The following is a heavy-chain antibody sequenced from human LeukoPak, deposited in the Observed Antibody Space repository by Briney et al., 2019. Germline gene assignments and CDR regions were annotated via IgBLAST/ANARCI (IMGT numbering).Heavy chain of an antibody. V-gene: IGHV3-23*01. J-gene: IGHJ6*02. CDR1: GFTFTSYS. Sequence: GGSLRLSCAASGFTFTSYSMNWVRQAPGKGLEWVSTISGGGGSTYYADSVKGRFTISRDNSKNTLYLQMNSLRAEDTAVYYCAKDFPGFWSGYPTSPLYGMDVWGQGTTVTVSS. D-gene: IGHD3-3*01. CDR2: ISGGGGST. CDR3: AKDFPGFWSGYPTSPLYGMDV.